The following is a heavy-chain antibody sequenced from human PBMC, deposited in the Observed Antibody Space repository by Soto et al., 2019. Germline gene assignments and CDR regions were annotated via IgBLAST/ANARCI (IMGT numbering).Heavy chain of an antibody. Sequence: ASENVSCKASGNTFTSYDINWVRQATGHGLEWMGWINPNSGNIGYAQKFQGRVTMTRDTAIRTAYMEVSRLRSDDTAVHYCARGRASGSYYLLDYWGQGTLVTVS. CDR3: ARGRASGSYYLLDY. CDR1: GNTFTSYD. V-gene: IGHV1-8*01. D-gene: IGHD3-10*01. CDR2: INPNSGNI. J-gene: IGHJ4*02.